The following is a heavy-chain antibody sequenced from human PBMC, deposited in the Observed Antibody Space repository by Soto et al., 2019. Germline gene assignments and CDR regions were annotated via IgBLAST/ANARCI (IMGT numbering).Heavy chain of an antibody. CDR3: ARDKITGLFDY. Sequence: SETLSLTCTVSGGSISSSFYWDWIRQPPGKGLEWIGNMYSSGSTYYNPSLKSRVTISVDTSKNQFSLKLTSVTAADTAVYYCARDKITGLFDYWGQGTLVTVSS. J-gene: IGHJ4*02. CDR2: MYSSGST. D-gene: IGHD2-8*02. CDR1: GGSISSSFY. V-gene: IGHV4-39*07.